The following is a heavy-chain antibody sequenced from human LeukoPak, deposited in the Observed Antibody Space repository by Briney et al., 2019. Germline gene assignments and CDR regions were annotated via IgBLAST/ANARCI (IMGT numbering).Heavy chain of an antibody. CDR1: GYTFTSYY. D-gene: IGHD3-10*01. Sequence: ASVKVSCKASGYTFTSYYMHWVRQAPGQGLEWMGIINPSGGSTSYAQKFQGRVTMTRDTSTSTVYMELSSLRSEDTAVYYCARDIVWFGEFYYGMDVWGQGTTVTVSS. CDR3: ARDIVWFGEFYYGMDV. V-gene: IGHV1-46*01. J-gene: IGHJ6*02. CDR2: INPSGGST.